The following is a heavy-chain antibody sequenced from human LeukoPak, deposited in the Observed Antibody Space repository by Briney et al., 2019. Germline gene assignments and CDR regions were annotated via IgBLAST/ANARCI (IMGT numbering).Heavy chain of an antibody. J-gene: IGHJ6*04. V-gene: IGHV3-30*02. CDR1: GFTFSSYG. CDR3: AKSTRAVMAMMDV. Sequence: GGSLRLSCAASGFTFSSYGMHWVRQAPGKGLEWVAFIRYDGSNKYYADSVKGRFTISRDNAKNSLFLQMNSLRAEDTAVYFCAKSTRAVMAMMDVWGKGTTVTVSS. CDR2: IRYDGSNK. D-gene: IGHD3-16*01.